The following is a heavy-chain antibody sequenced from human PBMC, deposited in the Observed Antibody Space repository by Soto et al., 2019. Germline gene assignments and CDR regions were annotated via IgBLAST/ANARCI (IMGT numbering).Heavy chain of an antibody. CDR1: GFTFSSYS. D-gene: IGHD1-1*01. J-gene: IGHJ6*02. CDR3: ARGPQPTSYYYYGMDV. CDR2: ISSSSSYI. V-gene: IGHV3-21*01. Sequence: PGGSLRLSCAASGFTFSSYSMNWVRQAPGKGLEWVSSISSSSSYIYYADSVKGRFTISRDNAKNSLYLQMNSLKAEDTAVYYCARGPQPTSYYYYGMDVWGQGTTVTVSS.